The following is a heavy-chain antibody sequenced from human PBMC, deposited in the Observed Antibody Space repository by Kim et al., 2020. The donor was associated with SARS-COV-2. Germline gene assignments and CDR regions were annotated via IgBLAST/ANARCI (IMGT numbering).Heavy chain of an antibody. CDR1: GGTFSSYA. CDR3: ARVGITMVRGVPYYYYGMDV. CDR2: IIPIFGTA. Sequence: SVKVSCKASGGTFSSYAINWVRQAPGQGLEWMGGIIPIFGTANYAQKFQGRVTITADKSTSTAYMELSSLRSEDTAVYYCARVGITMVRGVPYYYYGMDVWGQGTTVTVSS. D-gene: IGHD3-10*01. V-gene: IGHV1-69*06. J-gene: IGHJ6*02.